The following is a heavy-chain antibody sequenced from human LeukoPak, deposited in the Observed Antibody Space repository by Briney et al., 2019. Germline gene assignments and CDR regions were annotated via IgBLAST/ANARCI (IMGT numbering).Heavy chain of an antibody. V-gene: IGHV3-21*01. CDR1: GFTFSDYG. Sequence: GGSLRLSCAASGFTFSDYGMNWVRQAPGKGLEWVSCITSSSSSYRSYADSVKGRFTISRDDAKNSVFLQMDSLRAEDTAVYYCARPKKSSGWYNFDYWGQGALVTVSS. J-gene: IGHJ4*02. CDR3: ARPKKSSGWYNFDY. CDR2: ITSSSSSYR. D-gene: IGHD6-19*01.